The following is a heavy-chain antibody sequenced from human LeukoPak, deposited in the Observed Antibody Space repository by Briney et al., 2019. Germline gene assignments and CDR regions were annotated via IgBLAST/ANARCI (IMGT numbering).Heavy chain of an antibody. J-gene: IGHJ4*02. CDR2: IKRKAEAT. D-gene: IGHD3-22*01. CDR3: ARDHGSDGYPTSDY. Sequence: GGSLRLSCEASGFTFSSYIITWVRQAPGKGLEWVSTIKRKAEATFYADSVKDRFTISRRDSKNTLYLQMNSLRADDTALYFCARDHGSDGYPTSDYWGQGTLVTVSS. CDR1: GFTFSSYI. V-gene: IGHV3-23*01.